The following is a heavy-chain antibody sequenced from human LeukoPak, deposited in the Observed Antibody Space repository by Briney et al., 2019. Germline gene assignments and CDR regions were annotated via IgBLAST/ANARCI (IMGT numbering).Heavy chain of an antibody. CDR2: IIPIFGTA. CDR1: GGTFSSYA. D-gene: IGHD6-13*01. V-gene: IGHV1-69*06. CDR3: ARGEVIAAAGRGAIDY. J-gene: IGHJ4*02. Sequence: SVKVSCKASGGTFSSYAISWVRQAPGQGLEWMGGIIPIFGTANYAQRFQGRVTITADKSTSTAYMELSSLRSEDTAVYYCARGEVIAAAGRGAIDYWGQGTLVTVSS.